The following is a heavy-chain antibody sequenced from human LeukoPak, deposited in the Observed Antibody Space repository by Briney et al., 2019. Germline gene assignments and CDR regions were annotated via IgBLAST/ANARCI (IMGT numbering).Heavy chain of an antibody. CDR3: ARVSGGYNYGPMIFDY. V-gene: IGHV4-59*12. J-gene: IGHJ4*02. CDR2: IYYSGST. CDR1: GGSISSYY. D-gene: IGHD5-18*01. Sequence: SETLSLTCTVSGGSISSYYWSWIRQPPGKGLEWIGYIYYSGSTNYNPSLKSRVTISVDTSKNQFSLKLSSVTAADTAVYYCARVSGGYNYGPMIFDYWGQGTLVTVSS.